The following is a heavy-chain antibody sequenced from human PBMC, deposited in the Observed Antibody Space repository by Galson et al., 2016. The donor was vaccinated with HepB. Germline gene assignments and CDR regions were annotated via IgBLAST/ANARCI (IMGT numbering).Heavy chain of an antibody. CDR2: IKQDGSEE. CDR3: VSRRHIAADGVD. Sequence: SLRLSCAASRFSSGFSFSSFWMNWVRQAPGKGLEWVANIKQDGSEEYYVDSVKGRFTISRDNAKNSLYLQMNSLRAEDTAIYYCVSRRHIAADGVDWGQGILVTVS. CDR1: GFSFSSFW. J-gene: IGHJ4*02. V-gene: IGHV3-7*01. D-gene: IGHD6-13*01.